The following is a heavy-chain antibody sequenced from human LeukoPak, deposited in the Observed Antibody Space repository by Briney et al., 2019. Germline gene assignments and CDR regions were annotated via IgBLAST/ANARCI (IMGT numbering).Heavy chain of an antibody. CDR1: GFSFSSNW. D-gene: IGHD3-10*01. CDR2: IYPGDSDT. CDR3: ARGLINRNWFDP. Sequence: GESLKISCKVSGFSFSSNWIAWVRQMPGKGLEWMGIIYPGDSDTRYSPSFQGQVTISADKSISTAYLQWSSLKASDTAMYYCARGLINRNWFDPWGQGTLVTVSS. J-gene: IGHJ5*02. V-gene: IGHV5-51*01.